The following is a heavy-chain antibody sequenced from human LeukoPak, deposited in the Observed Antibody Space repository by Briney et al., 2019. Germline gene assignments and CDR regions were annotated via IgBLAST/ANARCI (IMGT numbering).Heavy chain of an antibody. CDR3: ARRTTVVGPAPFDH. D-gene: IGHD4-23*01. Sequence: PGGSLRLSCAASGFSFSIYAMSWVRQAPGKGLEWASAISPGGDTIYYLDSVKGRLTISRDNSKNTLYLQMNSLRAEDTAVYYCARRTTVVGPAPFDHWGQGTLVTVSS. CDR2: ISPGGDTI. CDR1: GFSFSIYA. J-gene: IGHJ4*02. V-gene: IGHV3-23*01.